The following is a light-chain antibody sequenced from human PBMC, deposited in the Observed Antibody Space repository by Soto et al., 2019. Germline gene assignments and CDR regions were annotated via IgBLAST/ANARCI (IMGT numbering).Light chain of an antibody. V-gene: IGKV1-33*01. J-gene: IGKJ5*01. CDR2: DAS. Sequence: DIQMTQSPSSLSASVGDRVTITCQASQDISNLLNWFQQKPGKAPKLLIYDASNLETGVPSRFSGSGSGTDFTFTISSLQPEDIATYYCQQYDNLLITFGQGTRLEIK. CDR3: QQYDNLLIT. CDR1: QDISNL.